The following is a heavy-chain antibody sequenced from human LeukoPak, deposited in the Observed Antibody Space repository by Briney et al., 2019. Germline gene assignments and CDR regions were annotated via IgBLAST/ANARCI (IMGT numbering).Heavy chain of an antibody. V-gene: IGHV4-39*01. CDR2: IYYSGST. CDR1: GGSISSSSYS. Sequence: PSETLSLTCTVSGGSISSSSYSWGWIRQPPGKGLEWIGSIYYSGSTYYNPSLKSRATISVDTSKNQFSLKLSSVTAADTAVYYCAKLKYYYDSSGYYWFDPWGQGTLVTVSS. J-gene: IGHJ5*02. D-gene: IGHD3-22*01. CDR3: AKLKYYYDSSGYYWFDP.